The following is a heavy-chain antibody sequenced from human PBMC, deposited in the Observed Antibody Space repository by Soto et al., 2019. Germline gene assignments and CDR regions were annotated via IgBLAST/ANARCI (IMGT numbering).Heavy chain of an antibody. CDR3: ARDQISARPGIAVAGLWGRGVNWFDP. CDR1: GFTFSSYS. Sequence: GGSLRLSCAASGFTFSSYSMNWVRQAPGKGLEWVSSISSSSSYIYYADSVKGRFTISRDNAKNSLYLQMNSLRAEDTAVYYCARDQISARPGIAVAGLWGRGVNWFDPWGQGTLVTVSS. J-gene: IGHJ5*02. CDR2: ISSSSSYI. D-gene: IGHD6-19*01. V-gene: IGHV3-21*01.